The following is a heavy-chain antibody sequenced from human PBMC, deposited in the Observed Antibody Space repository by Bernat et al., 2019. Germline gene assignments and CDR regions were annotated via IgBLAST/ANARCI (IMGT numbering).Heavy chain of an antibody. CDR1: GFTFSSNY. D-gene: IGHD5-12*01. CDR2: IYSGGST. V-gene: IGHV3-66*01. J-gene: IGHJ6*02. Sequence: EVQLLESGGGLVQPGGSLRLSCAASGFTFSSNYMSWVRQAPGKGLEWVSVIYSGGSTKYSDAVKSRFTISRDNSTNTRYLHMNSLRVEDTAVYYCERDVNIGATIVVAGGGDCLDVWGQGTMVTVSS. CDR3: ERDVNIGATIVVAGGGDCLDV.